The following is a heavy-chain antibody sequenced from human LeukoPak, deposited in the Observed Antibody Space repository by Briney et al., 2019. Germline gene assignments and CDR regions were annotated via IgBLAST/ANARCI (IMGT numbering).Heavy chain of an antibody. CDR3: ARGADSSGYYFWNGDY. D-gene: IGHD3-22*01. V-gene: IGHV1-46*01. CDR1: GYTFTSYY. CDR2: INPSGGST. Sequence: ASVKVSCKASGYTFTSYYMHWVRQAPGQGLEWMGIINPSGGSTSCAQKFQGRVTMTRDTSTSTVYMELSSLRSEDTAVYYCARGADSSGYYFWNGDYWGQGTLVTVSS. J-gene: IGHJ4*02.